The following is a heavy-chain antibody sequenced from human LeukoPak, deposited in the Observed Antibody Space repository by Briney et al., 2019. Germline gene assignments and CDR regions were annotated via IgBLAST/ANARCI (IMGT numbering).Heavy chain of an antibody. CDR1: GGSISSSNW. Sequence: SGTLSLTCAVSGGSISSSNWWSWVRQPPGKGLEWIGEIYHSGSTNYNPSLKSRVTISVDKSKNQFSLKLSSVTAADTAVYYCAKELTKYYYYYYMDVWGKGTTVTVSS. J-gene: IGHJ6*03. V-gene: IGHV4-4*02. CDR3: AKELTKYYYYYYMDV. D-gene: IGHD1-14*01. CDR2: IYHSGST.